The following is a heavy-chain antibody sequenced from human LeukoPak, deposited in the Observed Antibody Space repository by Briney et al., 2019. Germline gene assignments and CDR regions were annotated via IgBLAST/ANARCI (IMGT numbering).Heavy chain of an antibody. D-gene: IGHD1-26*01. V-gene: IGHV3-15*01. Sequence: GGSLRLSCTASGFTFNTAWMSWVRQAPGKGLEWVGRIRSAVDGGTADYAAPVKGRFIISRDDSTNTIYLHMASLRTDDTAVYYCTRYSGSPGDYWGQGTLVTVSP. CDR2: IRSAVDGGTA. CDR1: GFTFNTAW. CDR3: TRYSGSPGDY. J-gene: IGHJ4*02.